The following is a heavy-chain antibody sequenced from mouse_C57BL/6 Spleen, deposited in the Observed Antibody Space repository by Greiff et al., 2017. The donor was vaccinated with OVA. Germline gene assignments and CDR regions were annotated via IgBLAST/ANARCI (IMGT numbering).Heavy chain of an antibody. CDR1: GYAFSSSW. Sequence: VQLQQSGPELVKPGASVKISCKASGYAFSSSWMNWVKQRPGKGLEWIGRIYPGDGDTNYNGKFKGKATLTADKSSSTAYMQLSSLTSEDSAVYFCARKGDGSSPWHFDVWGTGTTVTVSS. V-gene: IGHV1-82*01. D-gene: IGHD1-1*01. J-gene: IGHJ1*03. CDR2: IYPGDGDT. CDR3: ARKGDGSSPWHFDV.